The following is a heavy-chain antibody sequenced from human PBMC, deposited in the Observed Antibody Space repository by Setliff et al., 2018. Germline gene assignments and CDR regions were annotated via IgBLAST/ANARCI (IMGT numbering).Heavy chain of an antibody. V-gene: IGHV1-69*13. Sequence: SVKVSCKTSRGTFSNYAISWVRQAPGQGLEWMGGTTPIFTTANYAQKFQGRATITADESTSTAYMELSSLKSEDTAVYYCARSPFPVDTVMVTTFDSWGQGTLVTVSS. CDR3: ARSPFPVDTVMVTTFDS. D-gene: IGHD5-18*01. J-gene: IGHJ4*02. CDR2: TTPIFTTA. CDR1: RGTFSNYA.